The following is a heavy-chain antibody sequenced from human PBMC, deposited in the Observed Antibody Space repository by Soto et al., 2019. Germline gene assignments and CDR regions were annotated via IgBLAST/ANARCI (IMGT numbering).Heavy chain of an antibody. CDR1: GFTFSSYA. CDR3: AKDQGPLLVPANYYFDY. V-gene: IGHV3-23*01. J-gene: IGHJ4*02. Sequence: GGSLRLSCAASGFTFSSYAMSWVRQAPGKGLEWVSAISGSGGSTYYADSVKGRFTISRYNSKNTLYLQMNSLRAEDTAVYYCAKDQGPLLVPANYYFDYWGQGTLVTVSS. D-gene: IGHD2-2*01. CDR2: ISGSGGST.